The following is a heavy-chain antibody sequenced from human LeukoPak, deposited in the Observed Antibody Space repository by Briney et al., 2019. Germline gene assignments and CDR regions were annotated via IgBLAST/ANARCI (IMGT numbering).Heavy chain of an antibody. V-gene: IGHV3-33*01. CDR3: ARDRGRSYDGPIDY. CDR2: IWYDGSNK. Sequence: GGSLRLSCAASGFTFSSYGMHWVRQAPGKGLEWVAVIWYDGSNKYYADSVKGRFTISRDNSKNTLYLQMNSLRAEDTAVYYCARDRGRSYDGPIDYWGQGTLVTVST. CDR1: GFTFSSYG. D-gene: IGHD1-26*01. J-gene: IGHJ4*02.